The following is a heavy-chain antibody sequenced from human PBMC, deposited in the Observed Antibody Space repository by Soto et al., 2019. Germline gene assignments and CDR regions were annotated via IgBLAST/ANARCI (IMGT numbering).Heavy chain of an antibody. CDR3: ARDEIQRWSYVGSFDN. D-gene: IGHD3-10*02. V-gene: IGHV3-15*01. J-gene: IGHJ4*02. Sequence: GGSLRLSCAASGSTFSNAWMSWVRQAPGKGLEWVGRIKSKTDGGTTDYAAPVKGRFTISRDDSKSTLYLQMDSLGVEDTAVYYCARDEIQRWSYVGSFDNWGQGTLVTVSS. CDR1: GSTFSNAW. CDR2: IKSKTDGGTT.